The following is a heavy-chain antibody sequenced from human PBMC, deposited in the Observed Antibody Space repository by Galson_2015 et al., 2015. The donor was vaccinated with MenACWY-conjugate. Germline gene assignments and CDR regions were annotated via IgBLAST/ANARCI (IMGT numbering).Heavy chain of an antibody. CDR1: GFTFSSYA. Sequence: SLRLSCAASGFTFSSYAMHWVRQAPGKGLEWVAVISYDGSNKYYADSVKGRFTISRDNSKNTLHLQMNSLRAEDTAVYYCAMTLTRGYYFDYWGQGTLVTVSP. V-gene: IGHV3-30-3*01. CDR3: AMTLTRGYYFDY. J-gene: IGHJ4*02. D-gene: IGHD4/OR15-4a*01. CDR2: ISYDGSNK.